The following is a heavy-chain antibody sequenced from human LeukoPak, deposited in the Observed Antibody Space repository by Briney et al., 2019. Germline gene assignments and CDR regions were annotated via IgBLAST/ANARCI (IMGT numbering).Heavy chain of an antibody. Sequence: GGSLRLSCAASGFTFDDYAMHWVRQAPGKGLEWVSGISWNSGSIGYADSVKGRFTISRDDAKSSLYLQMNSLRAEDTALYYCAKESSGYVFDYWGQGTLVTVSS. CDR1: GFTFDDYA. J-gene: IGHJ4*02. V-gene: IGHV3-9*01. D-gene: IGHD5-12*01. CDR2: ISWNSGSI. CDR3: AKESSGYVFDY.